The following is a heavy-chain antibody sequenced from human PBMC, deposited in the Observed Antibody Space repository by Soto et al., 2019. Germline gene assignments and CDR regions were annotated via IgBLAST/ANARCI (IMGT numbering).Heavy chain of an antibody. V-gene: IGHV2-26*01. J-gene: IGHJ3*02. D-gene: IGHD6-13*01. CDR3: ARIAPPRIAAAGMDPFEI. Sequence: QVTLKESGPVLVKPTETLTLTCTVSGFSLTYSRMGVSWIRQPPGKALEWLAHIFSNDEKSYSTSLNSRLTISKDTSKSQVVLTMTNMDPVDTATYYCARIAPPRIAAAGMDPFEIWGQGTMVTISS. CDR2: IFSNDEK. CDR1: GFSLTYSRMG.